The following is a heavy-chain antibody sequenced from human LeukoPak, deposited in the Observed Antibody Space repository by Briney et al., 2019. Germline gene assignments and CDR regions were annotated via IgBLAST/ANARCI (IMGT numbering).Heavy chain of an antibody. D-gene: IGHD2-15*01. J-gene: IGHJ4*02. V-gene: IGHV3-23*01. CDR2: ISGSGGST. Sequence: GGTLRLSCAVSGFTFSNYGMTWVRQAPGKGLEWVSAISGSGGSTYYADSVKGRFTISRDNSKNTLYLQMNSLRAEDTAVYYCAKVRVDILVVVAAPFDYWGQGTLVTVSS. CDR1: GFTFSNYG. CDR3: AKVRVDILVVVAAPFDY.